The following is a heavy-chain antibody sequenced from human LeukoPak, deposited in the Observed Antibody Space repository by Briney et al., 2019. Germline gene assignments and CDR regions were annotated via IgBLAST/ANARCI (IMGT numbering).Heavy chain of an antibody. CDR3: TGGSGWYSPDY. V-gene: IGHV3-73*01. J-gene: IGHJ4*02. CDR1: GFTFSGSV. CDR2: ITSKPNSYAT. D-gene: IGHD6-19*01. Sequence: PGGSLRLSGAASGFTFSGSVMHWLRQASGKGLEWVGRITSKPNSYATVYAASVKGRFTISSDDSKNTAYLQMNSLKTEDTAVYYCTGGSGWYSPDYWGQGTLVTVSS.